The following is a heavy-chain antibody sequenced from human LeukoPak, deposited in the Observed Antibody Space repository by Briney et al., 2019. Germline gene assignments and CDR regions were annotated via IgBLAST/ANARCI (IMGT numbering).Heavy chain of an antibody. CDR3: ARDGAVAGIGVDY. D-gene: IGHD6-19*01. CDR1: GGSVSSNSYY. CDR2: IYYTGST. Sequence: PSETLSLTCTVSGGSVSSNSYYWGWIRQPPGKGLEWIGNIYYTGSTYYIPSLKSRVTISVDTSKNQFSLKLSSVTAADTAVYYCARDGAVAGIGVDYWGQGTLVTVSS. V-gene: IGHV4-39*07. J-gene: IGHJ4*02.